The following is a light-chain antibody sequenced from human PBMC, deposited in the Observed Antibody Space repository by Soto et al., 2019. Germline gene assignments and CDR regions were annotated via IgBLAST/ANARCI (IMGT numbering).Light chain of an antibody. CDR3: QHHTSWPLP. J-gene: IGKJ4*01. Sequence: EIVMTQSPSSLYVSPGEGATLSFRASQSITDNLAWYQQRPGQAPRLLIYRASTRATGIPARFSGGGFRTEFNLTISSLQSEDFAIYYCQHHTSWPLPFGGGTRVEIK. CDR2: RAS. CDR1: QSITDN. V-gene: IGKV3D-15*01.